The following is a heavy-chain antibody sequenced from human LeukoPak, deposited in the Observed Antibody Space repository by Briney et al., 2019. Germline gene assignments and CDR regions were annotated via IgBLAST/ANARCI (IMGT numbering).Heavy chain of an antibody. Sequence: SETLSLTCAVYGGSLSGYYWSWIRQPPGKGLEWIGEINHSGSTNYNPSLKSRVTISVDTSKNQFSLKLSSVTAADTAVYYCARRPLSDGSGSFCSWFDPWGQGTLVTVSS. CDR1: GGSLSGYY. D-gene: IGHD3-10*01. CDR2: INHSGST. CDR3: ARRPLSDGSGSFCSWFDP. J-gene: IGHJ5*02. V-gene: IGHV4-34*01.